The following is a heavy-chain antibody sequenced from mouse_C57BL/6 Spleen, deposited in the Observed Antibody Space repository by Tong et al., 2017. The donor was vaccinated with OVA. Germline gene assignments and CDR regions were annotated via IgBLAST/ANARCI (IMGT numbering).Heavy chain of an antibody. CDR1: GFSLTSYG. CDR3: ARQDDGRGFAY. V-gene: IGHV2-3*01. D-gene: IGHD1-1*02. CDR2: IWGDGST. J-gene: IGHJ3*01. Sequence: VQLQESGPGLVAPSQSLSITCTVSGFSLTSYGVSWVRQPPGKGLEWLGVIWGDGSTNYHSALISRLSISKDNSKSQVFLKMNSLQTDDTAMYYCARQDDGRGFAYWGQGTLVTVSA.